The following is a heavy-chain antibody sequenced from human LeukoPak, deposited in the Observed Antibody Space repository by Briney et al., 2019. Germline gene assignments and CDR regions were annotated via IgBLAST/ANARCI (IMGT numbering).Heavy chain of an antibody. Sequence: ASVKLSCKADGYSFTSFHINWVRQAPGQGPEWMGWMNPDTGSTGFAQKFQGRLTISQSSSIDTVYMELNSLTSEDTAVYYCARRGLVAGIYDLVYGFDIWGQGTMVTVSS. J-gene: IGHJ3*02. V-gene: IGHV1-8*03. CDR1: GYSFTSFH. CDR3: ARRGLVAGIYDLVYGFDI. D-gene: IGHD3/OR15-3a*01. CDR2: MNPDTGST.